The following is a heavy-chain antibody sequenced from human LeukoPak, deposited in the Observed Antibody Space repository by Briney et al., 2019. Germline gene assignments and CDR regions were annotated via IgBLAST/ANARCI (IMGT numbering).Heavy chain of an antibody. CDR3: VRAGYSSGWYRFDY. CDR2: IGPTGES. CDR1: GFTFINYD. D-gene: IGHD6-19*01. V-gene: IGHV3-13*01. J-gene: IGHJ4*02. Sequence: GGSLRLSCVASGFTFINYDMHWVRQATGKGLEWVSFIGPTGESYYPGSVKGRLTISRENARNSLHLQMNSLKVEDTAVYYCVRAGYSSGWYRFDYWGQGILVTVSS.